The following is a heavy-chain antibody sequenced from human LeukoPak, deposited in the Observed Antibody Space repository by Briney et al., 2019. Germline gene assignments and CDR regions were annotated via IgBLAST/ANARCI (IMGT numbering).Heavy chain of an antibody. CDR1: GGTFSSYA. CDR2: IIPILGIA. CDR3: ATALGYSYGSRPLDY. D-gene: IGHD5-18*01. Sequence: ASVKVSCKASGGTFSSYAISWVRQAPGQGLEWMGRIIPILGIANYAQKFQGRVTITADKSTSTAYMELSSLRSEDTAVYYCATALGYSYGSRPLDYWGQGTLVTVSS. V-gene: IGHV1-69*04. J-gene: IGHJ4*02.